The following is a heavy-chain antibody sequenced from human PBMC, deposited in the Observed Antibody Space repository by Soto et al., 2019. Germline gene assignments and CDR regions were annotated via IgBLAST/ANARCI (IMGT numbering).Heavy chain of an antibody. V-gene: IGHV3-48*01. CDR3: ARGDSVYHAPDIVATISYIDY. CDR2: ISSSSSTI. Sequence: EVQLVESGGGLVQPGGSLRLSCAASGFTFSSYSMNWVRQAPGKGLEWVSYISSSSSTIYYADSVKGRFTISRDNAKNSLYLQMNSLRAEDTAVYYCARGDSVYHAPDIVATISYIDYWGQGTLVTVSS. J-gene: IGHJ4*02. D-gene: IGHD5-12*01. CDR1: GFTFSSYS.